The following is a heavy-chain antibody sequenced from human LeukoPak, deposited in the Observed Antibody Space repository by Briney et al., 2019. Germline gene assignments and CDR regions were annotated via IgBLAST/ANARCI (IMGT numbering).Heavy chain of an antibody. J-gene: IGHJ6*03. Sequence: QPGGSLRLSCAASGFTFSSYWMSWVRQAPGKGLEWVANIKQDGSEKYYVDSVKGRFTISRDNAKNSLYLQMNSLRAEDTAVYYCARQINEIIPPLYYYYYMDVWGKGTTVTVSS. CDR3: ARQINEIIPPLYYYYYMDV. V-gene: IGHV3-7*01. CDR2: IKQDGSEK. CDR1: GFTFSSYW. D-gene: IGHD1-1*01.